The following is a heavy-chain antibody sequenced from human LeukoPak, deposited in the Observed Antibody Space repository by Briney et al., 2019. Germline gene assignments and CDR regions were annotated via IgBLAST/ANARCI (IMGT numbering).Heavy chain of an antibody. V-gene: IGHV3-48*04. Sequence: GGSLRLSCAASGFTFNTYSMNWVRQAPGQGLEWVSYITSSSSTMFYAGSVRGRFTVSRDNAKNSLHLQMNSLRAEDTAVYYCARVGVEQYLVLSYSMDVWGKGTTVTVS. D-gene: IGHD6-13*01. J-gene: IGHJ6*03. CDR1: GFTFNTYS. CDR2: ITSSSSTM. CDR3: ARVGVEQYLVLSYSMDV.